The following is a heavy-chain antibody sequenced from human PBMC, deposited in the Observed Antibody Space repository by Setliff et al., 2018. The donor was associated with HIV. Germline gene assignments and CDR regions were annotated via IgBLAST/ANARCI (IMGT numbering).Heavy chain of an antibody. CDR1: GYTFSDYY. CDR3: ARGGDDSGPGTWTFDF. V-gene: IGHV1-2*02. J-gene: IGHJ4*02. D-gene: IGHD3-10*01. Sequence: ASVKVSCKASGYTFSDYYLHWVRQAPGQGLEWMGWIHGNSGATNYAQKFRGRVTMTRDTSTYTAYMELTRLRSDDTAVYSCARGGDDSGPGTWTFDFWGQGALVTVPS. CDR2: IHGNSGAT.